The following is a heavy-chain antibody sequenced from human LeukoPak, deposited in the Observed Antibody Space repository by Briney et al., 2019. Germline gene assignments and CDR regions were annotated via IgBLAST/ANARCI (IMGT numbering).Heavy chain of an antibody. CDR3: AKEERYFAWLFPSYFDY. D-gene: IGHD3-9*01. V-gene: IGHV3-23*01. CDR2: FSGSGGNA. Sequence: GGSLRLSCAASGFTFSNYGMSWVRQAPGKGLEWVSAFSGSGGNAYYAASVKGRFTISRDNSRNTLFLQMNSLGAEDTAVYYCAKEERYFAWLFPSYFDYWGPGILVTVSS. CDR1: GFTFSNYG. J-gene: IGHJ4*02.